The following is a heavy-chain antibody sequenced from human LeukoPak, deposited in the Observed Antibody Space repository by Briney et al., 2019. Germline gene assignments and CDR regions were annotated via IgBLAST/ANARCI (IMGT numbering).Heavy chain of an antibody. CDR1: GFTFSNAW. CDR2: INRDGSYA. Sequence: GGSLRLSCAASGFTFSNAWMSWVRQAPGKGLVWVSRINRDGSYASYADSVKGRFTISRDNAKNTLYLQMNSLSAEDTAGYYCASTGDDWRGNWGQGTLVTVSS. D-gene: IGHD3-9*01. CDR3: ASTGDDWRGN. J-gene: IGHJ4*02. V-gene: IGHV3-74*01.